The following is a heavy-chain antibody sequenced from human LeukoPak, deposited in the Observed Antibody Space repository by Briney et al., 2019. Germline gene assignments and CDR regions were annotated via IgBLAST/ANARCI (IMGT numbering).Heavy chain of an antibody. J-gene: IGHJ6*02. V-gene: IGHV3-23*01. D-gene: IGHD4-17*01. Sequence: GGSLRLSCAASGFTFSSYAMSWVRQAPGKGLEWVSAISGSGGSTYYADSVKGRFTISRDNSKNTLYLQMNSLRAEDTAVYYCATGGATVTKNPYYYYGMDVWGQGTTVTVSS. CDR3: ATGGATVTKNPYYYYGMDV. CDR2: ISGSGGST. CDR1: GFTFSSYA.